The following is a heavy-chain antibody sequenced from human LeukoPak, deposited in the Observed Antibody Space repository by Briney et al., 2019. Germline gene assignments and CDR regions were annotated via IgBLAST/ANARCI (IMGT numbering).Heavy chain of an antibody. J-gene: IGHJ4*02. CDR3: AKRGYSYGYYY. CDR1: GFTFSSYG. Sequence: GRSLRLSCAASGFTFSSYGMHWVRQAPGKGLEWVAVIWYDGSNKYYADSVKGRFTISRDNSKNTLYLQMNSLRAEDTAVYYCAKRGYSYGYYYWGQGTLVTVSS. V-gene: IGHV3-33*06. D-gene: IGHD5-18*01. CDR2: IWYDGSNK.